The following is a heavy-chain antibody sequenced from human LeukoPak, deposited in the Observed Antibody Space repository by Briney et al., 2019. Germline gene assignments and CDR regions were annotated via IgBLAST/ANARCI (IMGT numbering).Heavy chain of an antibody. D-gene: IGHD1-14*01. CDR1: GFTFNNYW. CDR2: LEQDGSGK. Sequence: TGGSLRLSCAASGFTFNNYWMTWVRQPPGKGLEWVATLEQDGSGKYYVDSVKGRFIIFRDNAKNSLYLQMNSLRAEDTAVYYCARDRGNQRGYYYYYMDVWGKGTTVTVSS. V-gene: IGHV3-7*01. J-gene: IGHJ6*03. CDR3: ARDRGNQRGYYYYYMDV.